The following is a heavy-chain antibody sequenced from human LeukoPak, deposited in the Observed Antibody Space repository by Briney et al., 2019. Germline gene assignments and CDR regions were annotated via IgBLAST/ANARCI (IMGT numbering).Heavy chain of an antibody. CDR2: IYYSGST. J-gene: IGHJ3*02. Sequence: SETLSLTCTVSGGSISSYYWSWIRQPPGKGLEWIGYIYYSGSTNYNPSLKSRVTISVDTSKNQFSLKLSSVTAADTAVYYCARQDSSGYYPGAFDIWGQGTMVTVSS. CDR1: GGSISSYY. D-gene: IGHD3-22*01. CDR3: ARQDSSGYYPGAFDI. V-gene: IGHV4-59*01.